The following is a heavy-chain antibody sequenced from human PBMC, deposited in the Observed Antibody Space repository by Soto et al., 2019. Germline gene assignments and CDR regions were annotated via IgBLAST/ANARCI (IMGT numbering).Heavy chain of an antibody. J-gene: IGHJ6*03. Sequence: GVSLRLSCAASGFTFSSYSMNWVRLAPGKGLEWVSSISSSSGYIYYADSVKGRFTISRDNAKNSLFLQMNTLRAEDTAVYYCARRGEGYPYYYYMDVWGKGTTVTVSS. D-gene: IGHD3-16*02. V-gene: IGHV3-21*01. CDR1: GFTFSSYS. CDR3: ARRGEGYPYYYYMDV. CDR2: ISSSSGYI.